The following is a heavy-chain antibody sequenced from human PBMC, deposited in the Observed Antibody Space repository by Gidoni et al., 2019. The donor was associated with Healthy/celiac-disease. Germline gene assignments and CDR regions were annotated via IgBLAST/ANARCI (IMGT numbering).Heavy chain of an antibody. V-gene: IGHV1-2*02. Sequence: QVQLVQSGAEVTKPGASVKVSCKASGYTFTGYYMHWVRQAPGQGLEWMGWINPNSGGTNDAQKFKGRVTMTRDTSISTAYMELSRLRSDETAVYYCARSKTVVPAASRGWFDPWGQGTLVTVSS. CDR1: GYTFTGYY. D-gene: IGHD2-2*01. CDR2: INPNSGGT. J-gene: IGHJ5*02. CDR3: ARSKTVVPAASRGWFDP.